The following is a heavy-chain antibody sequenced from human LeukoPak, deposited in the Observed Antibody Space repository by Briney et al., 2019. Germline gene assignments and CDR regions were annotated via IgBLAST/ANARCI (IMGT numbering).Heavy chain of an antibody. J-gene: IGHJ4*02. D-gene: IGHD6-19*01. CDR1: GFTFSSYS. CDR3: ARDLWGSSAFDY. V-gene: IGHV3-21*01. Sequence: PGGSLRLSCAASGFTFSSYSMNWVRQAPGRGLEWVSSISSSSSYIYYADSVKGRFTISRDNAKNSLYLQMNSLRAEDMAVYYCARDLWGSSAFDYWGQATLVTVSS. CDR2: ISSSSSYI.